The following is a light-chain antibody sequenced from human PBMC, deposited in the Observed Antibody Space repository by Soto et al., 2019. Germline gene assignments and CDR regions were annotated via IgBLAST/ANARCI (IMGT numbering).Light chain of an antibody. CDR3: QQRSNWPPWT. J-gene: IGKJ1*01. V-gene: IGKV1D-12*01. CDR1: QGIRSC. CDR2: DAS. Sequence: DIQLTQSPSSVSASVGDRVTITCRASQGIRSCLAWYQQKLGKAPKLLIYDASTLQSGVPSRFSGSGSGTDFTLTINSLQPEDVAVYYCQQRSNWPPWTFGQGTKVDIK.